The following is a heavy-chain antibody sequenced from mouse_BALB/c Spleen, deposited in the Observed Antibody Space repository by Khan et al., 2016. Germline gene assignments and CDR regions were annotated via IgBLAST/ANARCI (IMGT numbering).Heavy chain of an antibody. CDR3: ASTFWYFDV. V-gene: IGHV4-1*02. J-gene: IGHJ1*01. CDR2: INPDSSTI. Sequence: EVQLVESGGGLVQPGGSLKISCAAPGFVFSRYWMSWARQAPGKGLEWIGEINPDSSTINYTPSLKDKFILSRDNAKNTLYLQMSKVRSEDTALYYCASTFWYFDVWGAGTTVTVSS. CDR1: GFVFSRYW.